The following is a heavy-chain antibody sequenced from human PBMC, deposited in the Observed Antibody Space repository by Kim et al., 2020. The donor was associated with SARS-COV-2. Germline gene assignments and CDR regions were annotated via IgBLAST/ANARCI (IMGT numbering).Heavy chain of an antibody. CDR1: GVSFSGYY. CDR2: INHSGST. D-gene: IGHD3-22*01. CDR3: AARQPPSTEYYYDSSGYSDY. Sequence: SETLSLTCAVYGVSFSGYYWSWIRQPPGKGLEWIGEINHSGSTNYNPSLKSRVTISVDTSNNQFSLKLSSVTAADTAVYYFAARQPPSTEYYYDSSGYSDYWGQGTLVTVSS. J-gene: IGHJ4*02. V-gene: IGHV4-34*01.